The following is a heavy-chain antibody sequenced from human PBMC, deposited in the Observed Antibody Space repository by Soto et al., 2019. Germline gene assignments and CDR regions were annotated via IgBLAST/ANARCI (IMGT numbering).Heavy chain of an antibody. CDR1: GFTFSTYA. V-gene: IGHV3-23*01. CDR2: ISGSGDRT. CDR3: AKASTYEYVWGSFRYYFDY. J-gene: IGHJ4*02. Sequence: RGSLRLSCAASGFTFSTYAMSWVRQAPGKGLEWVSGISGSGDRTHYVDSVKGRFTISRDNSKNTLYLQMHSLRAEDTALYYCAKASTYEYVWGSFRYYFDYWGQGALVTVSS. D-gene: IGHD3-16*02.